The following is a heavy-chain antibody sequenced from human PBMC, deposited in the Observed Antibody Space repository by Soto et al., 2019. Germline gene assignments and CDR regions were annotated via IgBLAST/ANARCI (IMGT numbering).Heavy chain of an antibody. CDR2: ISGSGGST. D-gene: IGHD3-3*01. Sequence: PGGSLRLSCAASGFTFSSYALSWVRQAPGKGLEWGSAISGSGGSTYYADSVKGRFTISRDNSKNTLYLQMNSLRAEDTAVYYCANQPGVSIFGVAIGHWFDPWGQGTLVTVSS. CDR1: GFTFSSYA. J-gene: IGHJ5*02. CDR3: ANQPGVSIFGVAIGHWFDP. V-gene: IGHV3-23*01.